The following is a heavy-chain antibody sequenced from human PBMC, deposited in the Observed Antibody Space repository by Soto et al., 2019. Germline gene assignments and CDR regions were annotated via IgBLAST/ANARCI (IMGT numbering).Heavy chain of an antibody. D-gene: IGHD4-17*01. CDR3: ALDYGGNSDYFDY. Sequence: QVQLQESGPGLVKPSQTLSLTCTVSGGSINSGAYYWTWIRQHPGKGLEWIGYIYYSGSTYYNPSLKRRVTISIDASKNQFSLKLSSVTAADTAVYYCALDYGGNSDYFDYWGQGTLVTVSS. J-gene: IGHJ4*02. CDR2: IYYSGST. V-gene: IGHV4-31*03. CDR1: GGSINSGAYY.